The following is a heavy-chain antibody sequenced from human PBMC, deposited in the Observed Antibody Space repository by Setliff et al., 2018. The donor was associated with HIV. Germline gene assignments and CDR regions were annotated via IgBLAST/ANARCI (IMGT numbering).Heavy chain of an antibody. Sequence: ASVKVSCKASGYTFTSYGICWVRQAPGHGLEWMGYISPYNGDAYYAEKFQGRVTMTTDTSTTAVSMELTNLRSDDTAVYYCARESRKYYDSWSSYYRGVDYYYYMDVWGKGTTVTVSS. V-gene: IGHV1-18*01. D-gene: IGHD3-3*01. CDR2: ISPYNGDA. CDR3: ARESRKYYDSWSSYYRGVDYYYYMDV. CDR1: GYTFTSYG. J-gene: IGHJ6*03.